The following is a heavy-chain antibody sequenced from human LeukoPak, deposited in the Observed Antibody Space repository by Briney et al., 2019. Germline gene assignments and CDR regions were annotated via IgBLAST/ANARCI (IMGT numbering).Heavy chain of an antibody. Sequence: SETLSLTCTVYGKSFSGYYWTCIRQSPGKGLEWIGEINHSGSTNYNPSLKSRVSISIDTSKNHLSLKLSSVTAADTAVYYCARGRVSVTGYYSAMDVWGQGTTVTVSS. D-gene: IGHD2-21*02. CDR2: INHSGST. J-gene: IGHJ6*02. CDR3: ARGRVSVTGYYSAMDV. V-gene: IGHV4-34*01. CDR1: GKSFSGYY.